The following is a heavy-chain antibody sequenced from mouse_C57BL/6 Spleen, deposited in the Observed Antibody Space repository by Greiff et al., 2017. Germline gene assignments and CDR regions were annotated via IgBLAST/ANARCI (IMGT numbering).Heavy chain of an antibody. J-gene: IGHJ3*01. V-gene: IGHV1-54*01. CDR3: AAGTVVATKAY. Sequence: VQLQQSGAELVRPGTSVKVSCKASGYAFTNYLIEWVKQRPGQGLEWIGVINPGSGGTNDNGKFKGKATLTAGQSSSTAYMQLSSLTSEDSAVYFCAAGTVVATKAYWGQGALVTVSA. D-gene: IGHD1-1*01. CDR2: INPGSGGT. CDR1: GYAFTNYL.